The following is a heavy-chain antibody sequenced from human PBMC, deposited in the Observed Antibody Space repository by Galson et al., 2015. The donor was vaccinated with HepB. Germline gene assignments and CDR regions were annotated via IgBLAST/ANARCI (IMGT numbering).Heavy chain of an antibody. V-gene: IGHV3-13*05. CDR3: ARGNSVLGLWFGELTPSDWYFDL. CDR2: IGTAGDP. CDR1: GFTFSSYD. Sequence: SLRLSCAASGFTFSSYDMHWVRQATGKGLEWASAIGTAGDPYYPGSVKGRFTISRENAKNSLYLQMNSLRAGDTAVYYCARGNSVLGLWFGELTPSDWYFDLWGRGTLVTVSS. J-gene: IGHJ2*01. D-gene: IGHD3-10*01.